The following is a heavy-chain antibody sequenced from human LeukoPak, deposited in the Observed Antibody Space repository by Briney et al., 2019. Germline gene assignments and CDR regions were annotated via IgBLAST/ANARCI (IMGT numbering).Heavy chain of an antibody. CDR2: ISSFDSPI. CDR1: GFTFSSYE. J-gene: IGHJ3*01. CDR3: ARDRAIVRGKETFDAFDL. Sequence: GGSLRLSCAASGFTFSSYEMNWVRQAPGKGLEWVSYISSFDSPIYYADSVKGRFTISRDSAKNSMYLQMNSLRAEDTAVYYCARDRAIVRGKETFDAFDLWGQGTLVTVSS. D-gene: IGHD3-10*01. V-gene: IGHV3-48*03.